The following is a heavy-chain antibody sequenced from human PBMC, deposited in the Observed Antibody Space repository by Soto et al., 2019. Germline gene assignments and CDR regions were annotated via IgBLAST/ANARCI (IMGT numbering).Heavy chain of an antibody. Sequence: GGSLRLSCAAYGLTVSSNYISWVRQAPGKGLEWVSVIYSGGGKFYAESVKGRFTISRDNSKNTLYLQMNSLRAEDTAVYYCARDDYYGSNMYGMDVWGQGTTVTVSS. J-gene: IGHJ6*02. CDR3: ARDDYYGSNMYGMDV. CDR1: GLTVSSNY. CDR2: IYSGGGK. D-gene: IGHD3-10*01. V-gene: IGHV3-53*01.